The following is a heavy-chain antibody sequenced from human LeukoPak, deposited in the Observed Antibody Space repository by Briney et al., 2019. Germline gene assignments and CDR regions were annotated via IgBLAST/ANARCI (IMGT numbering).Heavy chain of an antibody. CDR3: AKDPYYDSSGSFDY. CDR1: GFTFSSYW. Sequence: GSLRLSCAASGFTFSSYWMSWVRQAPGKGLEWVANIKQDGSEKYYVDSVKGRFTISRDNSKNTLYLQMNSLRAEDTAVYYCAKDPYYDSSGSFDYWGQGTLVTVSS. V-gene: IGHV3-7*01. CDR2: IKQDGSEK. J-gene: IGHJ4*02. D-gene: IGHD3-22*01.